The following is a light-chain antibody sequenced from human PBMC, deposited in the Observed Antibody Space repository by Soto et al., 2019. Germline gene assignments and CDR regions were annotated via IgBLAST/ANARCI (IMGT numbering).Light chain of an antibody. V-gene: IGLV2-14*01. J-gene: IGLJ1*01. CDR2: EVS. CDR1: SSDVGGYNY. CDR3: NSYTSKSTGV. Sequence: QSVLTQPASVSRAPGQSITISCTRTSSDVGGYNYVSWYQQHPGKAPKLIIYEVSNRPSGVSNRFSGSKSGNTASLTISGLQAEDEADYYCNSYTSKSTGVFGTGTKVTVL.